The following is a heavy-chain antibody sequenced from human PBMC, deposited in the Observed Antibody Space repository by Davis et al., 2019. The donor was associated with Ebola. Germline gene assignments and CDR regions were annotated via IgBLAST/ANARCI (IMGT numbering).Heavy chain of an antibody. V-gene: IGHV3-48*02. CDR2: ISGGYT. D-gene: IGHD1-20*01. J-gene: IGHJ4*02. CDR1: GFTFSSYG. CDR3: ARVYNWGFDF. Sequence: GKSLKISCAASGFTFSSYGMNWVRQAPGKGLEWVAYISGGYTYYAESVKGRFTISRDSAKDSLYLHMDSLRDDDTAVYYCARVYNWGFDFWGQGTLVTVSS.